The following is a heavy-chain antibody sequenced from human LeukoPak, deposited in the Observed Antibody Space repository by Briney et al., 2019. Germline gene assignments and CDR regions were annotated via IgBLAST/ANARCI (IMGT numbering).Heavy chain of an antibody. CDR1: GFSLTTSGVG. D-gene: IGHD5-12*01. V-gene: IGHV2-5*02. CDR3: VHGRYGGNLAY. CDR2: IYWEDDK. Sequence: SGPTLVNPTQTLTLTCTFSGFSLTTSGVGVGWIRQPPGKALEWLAFIYWEDDKRYRPSLKSRLTISKDTSKNQVVLTMTDMDLVDTATYYCVHGRYGGNLAYWGQGTRVTVSS. J-gene: IGHJ4*02.